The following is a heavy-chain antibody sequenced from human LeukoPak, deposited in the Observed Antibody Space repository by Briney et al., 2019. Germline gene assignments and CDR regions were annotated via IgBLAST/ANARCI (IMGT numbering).Heavy chain of an antibody. CDR1: GFSFSTYS. Sequence: GGSLRLSCAASGFSFSTYSMNWVRQAPGKGLEWVSYISSSSSTIYYADSVKGRFTISRDNAKNLLYLQMNSLRVEDTAVYYCAGAGDYWGQGTLVTVSS. CDR2: ISSSSSTI. V-gene: IGHV3-48*01. J-gene: IGHJ4*02. CDR3: AGAGDY. D-gene: IGHD6-19*01.